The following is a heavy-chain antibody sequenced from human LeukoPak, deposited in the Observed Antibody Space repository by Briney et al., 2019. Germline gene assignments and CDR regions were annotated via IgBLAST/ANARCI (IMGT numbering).Heavy chain of an antibody. CDR2: IYYSGST. Sequence: PSETLSLTCTVSGGSISSSSYYWGWIRQPPGKGLEWIGSIYYSGSTYYNPSLKSRVTISVDTSKNQFSLKLSSVTAADTAVYYCATHRRGRMATATHAFDIWGQGTMVTVSS. CDR1: GGSISSSSYY. CDR3: ATHRRGRMATATHAFDI. V-gene: IGHV4-39*01. J-gene: IGHJ3*02. D-gene: IGHD5-24*01.